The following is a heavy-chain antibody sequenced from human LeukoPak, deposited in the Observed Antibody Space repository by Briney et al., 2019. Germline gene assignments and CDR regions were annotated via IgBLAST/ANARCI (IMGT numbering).Heavy chain of an antibody. D-gene: IGHD4/OR15-4a*01. CDR2: ISGSGSGGST. J-gene: IGHJ4*02. CDR3: ARRAGAYSHPYDY. CDR1: GFTFGSSA. Sequence: GGSLRLSCAASGFTFGSSAMSWVRQAPGKGLEWVSSISGSGSGGSTYYADSVKGRFTISRDNSKNTLYLQMNSLRAEDTAVYYCARRAGAYSHPYDYWGQGTLVTVSS. V-gene: IGHV3-23*01.